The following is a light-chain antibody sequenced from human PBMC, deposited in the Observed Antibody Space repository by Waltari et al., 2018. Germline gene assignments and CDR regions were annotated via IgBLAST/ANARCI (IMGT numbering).Light chain of an antibody. V-gene: IGLV6-57*04. J-gene: IGLJ2*01. Sequence: NFMLTQPHSLSECPGETVTIPCTPSSGSIATKYVQRYQQRPGSAPTTVIYEDNQRPSGVPDRFSGSIDSSSNSASLTISGLKPEDEADYYCQSYDDRSVVFGGGTKLTVL. CDR3: QSYDDRSVV. CDR1: SGSIATKY. CDR2: EDN.